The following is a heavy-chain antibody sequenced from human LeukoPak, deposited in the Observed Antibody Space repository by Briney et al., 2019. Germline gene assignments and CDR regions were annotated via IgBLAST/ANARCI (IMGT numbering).Heavy chain of an antibody. V-gene: IGHV1-2*02. D-gene: IGHD3-9*01. Sequence: RASVKVSCKASGYTFTGHHMHWVRQAPGQGLEWMGWINANSGDTKDAQKFQGRVTMTRDTSISTVYMELSRLRSDDTAVYYCARCNVLTGYYYWGQGTQVTVSS. CDR3: ARCNVLTGYYY. CDR2: INANSGDT. J-gene: IGHJ4*02. CDR1: GYTFTGHH.